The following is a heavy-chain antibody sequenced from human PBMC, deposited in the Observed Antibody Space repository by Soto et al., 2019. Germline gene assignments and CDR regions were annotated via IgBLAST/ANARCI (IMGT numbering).Heavy chain of an antibody. CDR3: AKTPGVITVITSFDH. J-gene: IGHJ4*02. V-gene: IGHV3-23*01. CDR2: ISGSGAST. D-gene: IGHD3-16*01. Sequence: GWSLRLSFVASGFTFNKYALAWVRQAPGKGLEWVSAISGSGASTYDADSVKGRFTISRDNSNNTLYLQMNSLRAEDTAVYYCAKTPGVITVITSFDHWRQGTPVTVPS. CDR1: GFTFNKYA.